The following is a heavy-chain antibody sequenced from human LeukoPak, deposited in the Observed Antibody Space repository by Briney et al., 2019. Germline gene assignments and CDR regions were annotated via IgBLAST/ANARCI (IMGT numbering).Heavy chain of an antibody. Sequence: PGGSLRLSCEGSGFSFSSYWMTWVRQSPGKGPEWVANIKQDESETYTVDSVKGRFTIARDNAKNSVYLHMNSLRAEDTALYYCARLSAYYYGSFFYYYVDVWGKGTTVTVSS. CDR2: IKQDESET. V-gene: IGHV3-7*01. D-gene: IGHD3-10*01. CDR3: ARLSAYYYGSFFYYYVDV. J-gene: IGHJ6*03. CDR1: GFSFSSYW.